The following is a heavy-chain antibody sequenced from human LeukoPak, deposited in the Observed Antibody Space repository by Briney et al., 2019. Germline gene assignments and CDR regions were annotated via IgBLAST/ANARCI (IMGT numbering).Heavy chain of an antibody. CDR3: AGGYKYAYYNYYYMDV. J-gene: IGHJ6*03. D-gene: IGHD5-24*01. Sequence: PSETLSLTCTVSGYSISSGYYWGWIRPPPGKGLEWIGSIYHSGSTYYNPSLKSRVTISVDTSKNQFSLKLSSVTAADTAVYYCAGGYKYAYYNYYYMDVWGKGTTVTISS. CDR2: IYHSGST. V-gene: IGHV4-38-2*02. CDR1: GYSISSGYY.